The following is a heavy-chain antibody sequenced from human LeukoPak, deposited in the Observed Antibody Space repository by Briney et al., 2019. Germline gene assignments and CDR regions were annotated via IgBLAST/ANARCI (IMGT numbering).Heavy chain of an antibody. V-gene: IGHV4-59*08. J-gene: IGHJ4*02. D-gene: IGHD3-10*01. Sequence: TSQTLSLTCTASGGSISSDLWNWIRQPPGKGLEWIGYIYYSGSTKYNRSLKSRVTISVDTSKNQFSLKRSSVTAADTAVYYCARQGVREVPDYWGQGTLVTVSS. CDR3: ARQGVREVPDY. CDR1: GGSISSDL. CDR2: IYYSGST.